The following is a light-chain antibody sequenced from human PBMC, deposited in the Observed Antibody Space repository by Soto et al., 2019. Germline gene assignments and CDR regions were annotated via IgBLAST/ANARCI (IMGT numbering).Light chain of an antibody. Sequence: QSALTQPSSVSGSPGQSVTISCTGTSSDVGAYNYVSWYQQHPGKAPRFMIYDVTKRPSGVPDRFSGSKSGNTASLTISGLQAEDEADYYCCSYAGTYSWVFGGGTQLTVL. J-gene: IGLJ3*02. CDR3: CSYAGTYSWV. V-gene: IGLV2-11*01. CDR1: SSDVGAYNY. CDR2: DVT.